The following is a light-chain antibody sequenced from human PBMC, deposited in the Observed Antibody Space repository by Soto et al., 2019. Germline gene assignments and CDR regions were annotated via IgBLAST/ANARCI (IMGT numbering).Light chain of an antibody. Sequence: QSALTQPASVSGSPGQSITISYTGTSSDVGSYNLVSWYQQHPGKAPKLMIYEGSKRPSGVSNRFSGSKSGNTASLTISGLQAEDEADYYCCSYAGSSTFVFGGGTKVTVL. CDR3: CSYAGSSTFV. CDR2: EGS. CDR1: SSDVGSYNL. V-gene: IGLV2-23*03. J-gene: IGLJ2*01.